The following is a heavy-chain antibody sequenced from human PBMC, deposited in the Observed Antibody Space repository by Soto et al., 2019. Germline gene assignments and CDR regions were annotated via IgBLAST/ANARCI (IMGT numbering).Heavy chain of an antibody. CDR2: IYYSGST. CDR3: ARTSSGYYFDY. Sequence: SETLSLTCTVSGGSISSYYWSWIRQPPGKGLEWIGYIYYSGSTNYNPSLRSRVTISVDTSKNQFSLKLSSVTAADTAVYYCARTSSGYYFDYWGQGTLVTVSS. CDR1: GGSISSYY. D-gene: IGHD6-19*01. V-gene: IGHV4-59*08. J-gene: IGHJ4*02.